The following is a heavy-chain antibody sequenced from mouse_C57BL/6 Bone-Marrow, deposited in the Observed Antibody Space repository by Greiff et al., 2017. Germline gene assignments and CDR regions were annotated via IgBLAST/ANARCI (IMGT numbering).Heavy chain of an antibody. CDR1: GFNIKNTN. CDR3: SRTGSSYVDWCFDV. V-gene: IGHV14-3*01. Sequence: EVQLQQSVAELVRPGASVKLSCTASGFNIKNTNMHWVKQRPEKGLEWIGRIDPANGNTKYAPKFQGKATITADTSSNTAYLQLRSLTSEDTAIYYCSRTGSSYVDWCFDVWGTGTPVTVSA. D-gene: IGHD1-1*01. J-gene: IGHJ1*03. CDR2: IDPANGNT.